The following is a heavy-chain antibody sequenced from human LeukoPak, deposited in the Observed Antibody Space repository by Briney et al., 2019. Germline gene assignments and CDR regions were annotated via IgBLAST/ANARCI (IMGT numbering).Heavy chain of an antibody. D-gene: IGHD2-2*01. J-gene: IGHJ6*02. Sequence: SVKVSCKASGGTFISYAISWVRQAPGQGLEWMEGIIPIFGTANYAQKFQGRVTITADESTSTAYMELSSLRSEDTAVYYCARFSGFQLLTDYYYYGMDVWGQGTTVTVSS. CDR3: ARFSGFQLLTDYYYYGMDV. CDR1: GGTFISYA. CDR2: IIPIFGTA. V-gene: IGHV1-69*13.